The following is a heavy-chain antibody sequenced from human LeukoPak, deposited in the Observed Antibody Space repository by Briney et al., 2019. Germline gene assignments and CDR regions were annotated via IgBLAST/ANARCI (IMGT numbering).Heavy chain of an antibody. V-gene: IGHV5-51*01. CDR1: GYIFTNYW. CDR3: ARHYGSAWFAH. J-gene: IGHJ5*02. Sequence: GESLKISCKTAGYIFTNYWRAWVRQIPGKGLEWVGIFNPRDSSTRYSPSFQGQRILSANNSISTPYLQWSSLRASDTAIYYCARHYGSAWFAHWGQGNQVTVSS. CDR2: FNPRDSST. D-gene: IGHD6-25*01.